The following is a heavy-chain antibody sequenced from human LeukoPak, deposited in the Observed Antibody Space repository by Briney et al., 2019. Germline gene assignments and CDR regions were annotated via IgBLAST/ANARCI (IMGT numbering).Heavy chain of an antibody. CDR3: AKDPSMYDGDYIIR. V-gene: IGHV3-23*01. CDR1: GFTFSSYS. D-gene: IGHD4-17*01. Sequence: EGSLRLSCAASGFTFSSYSMSWVRQAPGKGLEWVSGFSVSDKTTCYADSVKGRFIISRDNSENTLYLQIKSLRADDTAVYYCAKDPSMYDGDYIIRWGQGTLVIVSS. J-gene: IGHJ4*02. CDR2: FSVSDKTT.